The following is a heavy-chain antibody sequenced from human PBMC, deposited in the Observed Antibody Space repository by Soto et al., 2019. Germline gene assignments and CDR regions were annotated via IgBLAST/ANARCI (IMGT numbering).Heavy chain of an antibody. J-gene: IGHJ6*02. CDR2: ISAYNGNT. D-gene: IGHD4-17*01. V-gene: IGHV1-18*01. CDR1: GYTFTSYG. Sequence: QVQLVQSGAEVKKPGASVKVSCKASGYTFTSYGISWVRQAPGQGLEWMGWISAYNGNTNYAQKLQGRVTMTTDTSPSTAYMELRSLRSDDTAVYYCARDDYGEAYYYYGMDVWGQGTTVTVSS. CDR3: ARDDYGEAYYYYGMDV.